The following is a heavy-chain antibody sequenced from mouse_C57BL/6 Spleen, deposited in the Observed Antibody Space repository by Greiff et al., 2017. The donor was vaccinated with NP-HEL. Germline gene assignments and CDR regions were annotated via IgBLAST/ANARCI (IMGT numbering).Heavy chain of an antibody. CDR1: GYTFTDYE. Sequence: QVHVKQSGAELVRPGASVTLSCKASGYTFTDYEMHWVKQTPVHGLEWIGAIDPETGGTAYNQKFKGKAILTADKSSSTAYMELRSLTSEDSAVYYCTPLGYTDYWGQGTTLTVSS. J-gene: IGHJ2*01. CDR2: IDPETGGT. D-gene: IGHD2-2*01. V-gene: IGHV1-15*01. CDR3: TPLGYTDY.